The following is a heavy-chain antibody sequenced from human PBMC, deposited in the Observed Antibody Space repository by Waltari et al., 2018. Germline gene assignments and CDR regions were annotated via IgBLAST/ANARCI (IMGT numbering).Heavy chain of an antibody. CDR3: AKDLYYYDF. CDR2: LSGGGGST. CDR1: GFPFSSYA. Sequence: EVQLLESGGGLLQPGGSLSLSCAASGFPFSSYAMSWVRQAPGKGLEWVSALSGGGGSTCYAESGKGRFTISRDNSKNALYLQMNSLRAEDTAVYYCAKDLYYYDFWGQGTLVTVSS. V-gene: IGHV3-23*01. J-gene: IGHJ4*02.